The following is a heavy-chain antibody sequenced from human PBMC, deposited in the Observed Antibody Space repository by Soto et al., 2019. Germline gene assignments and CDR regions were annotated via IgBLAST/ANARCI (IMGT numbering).Heavy chain of an antibody. V-gene: IGHV1-18*01. CDR3: ARVARAVFELLPQKFDY. J-gene: IGHJ4*02. CDR1: GYTFTSYG. D-gene: IGHD3-22*01. Sequence: QVQLVQSGAEVKKPGASVKVSCKASGYTFTSYGISWVRQAPGQGLEWMGWISAYNGNTNYAQKLQGRVTMTTDTYTSTAYMELRSLRSDDTAVYYCARVARAVFELLPQKFDYWGQGTLVTVSS. CDR2: ISAYNGNT.